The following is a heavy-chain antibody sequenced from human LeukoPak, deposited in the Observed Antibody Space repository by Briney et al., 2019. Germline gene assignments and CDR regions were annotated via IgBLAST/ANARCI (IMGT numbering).Heavy chain of an antibody. V-gene: IGHV3-33*06. CDR1: GFTFSSYG. CDR2: IWYDGSNK. J-gene: IGHJ4*02. Sequence: PGRSLRLSCAASGFTFSSYGMHWVRQAPGKGLEWVAVIWYDGSNKYYADSVKGRFTISRDNSKNTLYLQMNSLRAEDTAVYYCAKDAGVIPEGYFDYWGQGTLVTVSS. CDR3: AKDAGVIPEGYFDY. D-gene: IGHD3-16*02.